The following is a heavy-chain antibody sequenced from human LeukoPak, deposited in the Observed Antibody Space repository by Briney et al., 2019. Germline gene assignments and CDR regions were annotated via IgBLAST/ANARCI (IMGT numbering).Heavy chain of an antibody. V-gene: IGHV3-23*01. Sequence: GGSLRLSCAASAFTFRSYAMSWVRQAPGKGLEWVSAISGSGGSTYYADSVKGRFTISRDNSKNRLYLQMNSLRAEDTAVYYCAKGGAVAGTKRTFDYWGQGTLVTVSS. J-gene: IGHJ4*02. CDR1: AFTFRSYA. CDR2: ISGSGGST. CDR3: AKGGAVAGTKRTFDY. D-gene: IGHD6-19*01.